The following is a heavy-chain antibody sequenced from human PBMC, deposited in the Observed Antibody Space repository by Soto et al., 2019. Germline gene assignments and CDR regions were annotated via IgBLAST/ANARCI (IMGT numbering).Heavy chain of an antibody. CDR3: ARGPPTWRFEL. D-gene: IGHD3-3*01. CDR2: MSPKTGNT. V-gene: IGHV1-8*01. Sequence: QVQLVQSGAEVKKPGASVKVSCKASGYTFTTYDINWVRQATAQGLEWIGWMSPKTGNTGYAQNFQCGVTMTRTPSIRTAYIELSSLTSEDTAVYYCARGPPTWRFELWGQGTLVPVSS. CDR1: GYTFTTYD. J-gene: IGHJ4*02.